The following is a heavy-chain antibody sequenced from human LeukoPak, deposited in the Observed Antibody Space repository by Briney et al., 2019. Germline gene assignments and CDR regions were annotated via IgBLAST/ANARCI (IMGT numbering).Heavy chain of an antibody. Sequence: PSETLSLTCIVSGGSISSYYWSWIRQPPGKGLEWVGYVYYSGRTKYNPSLKSRVTISVDTSKNQFSLKLSSVTAADTAVYYCARHEISSSWYPAFLDYWGQGTLVTVSS. J-gene: IGHJ4*02. CDR1: GGSISSYY. V-gene: IGHV4-59*08. CDR3: ARHEISSSWYPAFLDY. CDR2: VYYSGRT. D-gene: IGHD6-13*01.